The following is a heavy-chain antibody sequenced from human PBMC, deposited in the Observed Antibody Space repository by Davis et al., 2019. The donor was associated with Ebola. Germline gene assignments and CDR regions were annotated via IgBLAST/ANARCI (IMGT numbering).Heavy chain of an antibody. CDR2: IKQDGSEK. CDR1: GFTFSSYW. D-gene: IGHD3-22*01. Sequence: GESLKISCAASGFTFSSYWMSWVRQAPGKGLEWVANIKQDGSEKYYVDSVKGRFTISRDTSRNTLSLQMNSLRVEDTALYYCATLGKTIYSSSDYWGQGTLVTVSS. V-gene: IGHV3-7*03. J-gene: IGHJ4*02. CDR3: ATLGKTIYSSSDY.